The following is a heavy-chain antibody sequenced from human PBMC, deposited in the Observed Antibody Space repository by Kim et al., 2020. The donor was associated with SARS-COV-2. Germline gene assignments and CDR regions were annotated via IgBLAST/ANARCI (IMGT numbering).Heavy chain of an antibody. V-gene: IGHV3-48*03. D-gene: IGHD2-8*01. J-gene: IGHJ6*02. CDR3: ARSYCTNGVCYTPYYGMDV. CDR2: ISSSGSTI. Sequence: GGSLRLSCAASGFTFSSYEMNWVRQAPGKGLEWVSYISSSGSTIYYADSVKGRFTISRDNAKNSLYLQMNSLRAEDTAFYYCARSYCTNGVCYTPYYGMDVWGQGTTVTVSS. CDR1: GFTFSSYE.